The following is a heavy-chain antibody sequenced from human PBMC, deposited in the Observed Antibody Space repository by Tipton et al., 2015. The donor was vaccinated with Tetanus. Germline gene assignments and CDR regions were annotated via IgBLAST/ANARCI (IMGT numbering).Heavy chain of an antibody. Sequence: SLRLSCTASGFTFSSYSMNWVRQAPGKGLEWVSYISSSSSTIYYADSVKGRFTISRDNAKNSLYLQMNSLRAEDTAVYYCARMRKDCSSTSCPPPGVNFDYWGQGTLVTVSS. D-gene: IGHD2-2*01. CDR2: ISSSSSTI. CDR3: ARMRKDCSSTSCPPPGVNFDY. J-gene: IGHJ4*02. V-gene: IGHV3-48*01. CDR1: GFTFSSYS.